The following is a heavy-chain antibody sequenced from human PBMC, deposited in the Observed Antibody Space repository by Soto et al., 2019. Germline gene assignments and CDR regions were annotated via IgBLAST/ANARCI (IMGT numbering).Heavy chain of an antibody. D-gene: IGHD6-19*01. CDR1: GFSLRTSGVG. V-gene: IGHV2-5*01. CDR2: IYWNDDK. J-gene: IGHJ5*02. Sequence: SGPTLVNPTQTLTLTCIFSGFSLRTSGVGVGWIRQPPGKALEWLGFIYWNDDKRYSPSLKSRLTITKDTSKNQVVLTMTNMDPVGTATYYCAKSGSSGWYGWFDPWGQGTPVTSPQ. CDR3: AKSGSSGWYGWFDP.